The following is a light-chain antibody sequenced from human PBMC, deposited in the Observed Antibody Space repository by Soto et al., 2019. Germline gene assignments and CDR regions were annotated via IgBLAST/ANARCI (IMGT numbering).Light chain of an antibody. CDR1: SSDVGGYNY. Sequence: QSVLTQPASVSGSPGQPITISCTGTSSDVGGYNYVSWYQQHTGKAPKLMIYEVNNRPAGVSNRFSGSKSRNTASLTISGLQAEDEADYYCSSYTTSSTLVFGTGTKVTVL. CDR3: SSYTTSSTLV. J-gene: IGLJ1*01. V-gene: IGLV2-14*01. CDR2: EVN.